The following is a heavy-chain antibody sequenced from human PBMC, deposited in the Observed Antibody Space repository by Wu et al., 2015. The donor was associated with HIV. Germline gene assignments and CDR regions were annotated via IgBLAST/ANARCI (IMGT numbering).Heavy chain of an antibody. CDR2: IIPIFGTA. Sequence: QVQLVQSGAEVKKPGSSVKVSCKASGGTFSSYAISWVRQAPGQGLEWMGRIIPIFGTANYAQKFQGRVTITADESTSTAYMELSSLRSEDTAVYYCARDGSLAGCGSRWLRRGXTYFDYVGPGTLVTVSS. CDR3: ARDGSLAGCGSRWLRRGXTYFDY. D-gene: IGHD2-15*01. V-gene: IGHV1-69*13. J-gene: IGHJ4*03. CDR1: GGTFSSYA.